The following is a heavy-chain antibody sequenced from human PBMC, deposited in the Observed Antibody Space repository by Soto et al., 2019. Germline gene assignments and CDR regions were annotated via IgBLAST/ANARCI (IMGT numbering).Heavy chain of an antibody. CDR2: ISGSGGYT. D-gene: IGHD4-17*01. CDR1: GFTFSNYA. CDR3: AKDQGANHDYGDPFDH. Sequence: EVQLLDSGGGLVQPGGSLRLSCAASGFTFSNYAMSWVRQAPGKGLERVSVISGSGGYTDYADSVKGRFTISRDNSRNTVYLQMNSLRAEDTAIYYCAKDQGANHDYGDPFDHWGQGTLVTVSS. J-gene: IGHJ4*02. V-gene: IGHV3-23*01.